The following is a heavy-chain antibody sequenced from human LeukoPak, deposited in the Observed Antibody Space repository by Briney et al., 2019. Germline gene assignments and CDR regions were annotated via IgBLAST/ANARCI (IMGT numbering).Heavy chain of an antibody. CDR2: IYYSGST. Sequence: PSETLSLTCTVSGGSISSSSYYWGWIRQPPGKGLEWIGSIYYSGSTYYNPPLKSRVTISVDTSKNQFSLKLSSVTAADTAVYYCARGLRDAGAFDIWGQGTMVTVSS. CDR1: GGSISSSSYY. CDR3: ARGLRDAGAFDI. J-gene: IGHJ3*02. D-gene: IGHD2-21*01. V-gene: IGHV4-39*01.